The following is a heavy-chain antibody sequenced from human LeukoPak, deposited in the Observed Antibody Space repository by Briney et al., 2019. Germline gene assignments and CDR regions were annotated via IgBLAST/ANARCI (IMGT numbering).Heavy chain of an antibody. CDR1: GFTFSSYD. D-gene: IGHD6-13*01. V-gene: IGHV3-13*01. CDR2: IGTAGEI. Sequence: GGSLRLSCAASGFTFSSYDIHWVRQATGKGLEWVSGIGTAGEIYYPGSVKGRFTISRENAKNSLYLQMNSLRAGHTAVYYCARAAYSSTWYSRYFDLWGRGTLVTVSS. J-gene: IGHJ2*01. CDR3: ARAAYSSTWYSRYFDL.